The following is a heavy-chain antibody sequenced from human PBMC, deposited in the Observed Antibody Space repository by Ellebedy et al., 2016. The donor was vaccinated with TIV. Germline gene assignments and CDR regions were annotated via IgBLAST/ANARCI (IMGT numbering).Heavy chain of an antibody. Sequence: SETLSLTCTVSGGSISSYFWNWIRQPPGKGLEWIGYIYHGGSTKYNPSLKSRVTISLDTSKNQFSLKLSSVTAADTAVYCCAREPYDILTGTTNSFDSWGQGTLVTVSS. D-gene: IGHD3-9*01. CDR3: AREPYDILTGTTNSFDS. CDR1: GGSISSYF. CDR2: IYHGGST. V-gene: IGHV4-59*01. J-gene: IGHJ4*02.